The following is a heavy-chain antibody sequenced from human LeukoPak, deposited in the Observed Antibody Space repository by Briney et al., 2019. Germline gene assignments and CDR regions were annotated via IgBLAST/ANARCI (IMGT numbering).Heavy chain of an antibody. J-gene: IGHJ4*02. V-gene: IGHV4-59*01. CDR1: GGSISSYY. CDR2: ISYSGST. D-gene: IGHD4/OR15-4a*01. Sequence: PSETLSLTCTVSGGSISSYYWSWIRQPPGKGLEWIGYISYSGSTNYNPSLKSRVTISVHTSKTQFSLKLSSVTAADTAVHYCAGLTRRGFIDYWGQGTLVTVSS. CDR3: AGLTRRGFIDY.